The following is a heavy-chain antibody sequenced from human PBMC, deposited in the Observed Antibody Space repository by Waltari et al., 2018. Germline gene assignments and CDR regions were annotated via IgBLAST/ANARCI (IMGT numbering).Heavy chain of an antibody. J-gene: IGHJ3*02. V-gene: IGHV4-30-4*08. CDR1: GGSISSGDYY. CDR3: ARDQEVDTMVQGVNPHDAFDI. Sequence: QVQLQESGPGLVKPSQTLSLTCTVSGGSISSGDYYWSWIRQPPGKGLEWIGYIYYSGSTYYNPSLKSRVTISVDTSKNQFSLKLSSVTAADTAVYYCARDQEVDTMVQGVNPHDAFDIWGQGTMVTVSS. D-gene: IGHD3-10*01. CDR2: IYYSGST.